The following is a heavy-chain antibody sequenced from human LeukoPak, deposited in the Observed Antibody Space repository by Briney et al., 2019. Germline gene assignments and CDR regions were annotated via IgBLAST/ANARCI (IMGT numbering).Heavy chain of an antibody. Sequence: PSETLSLTCTVSGGSISSYYWSWIRQPPGKELEWIGYIYYSGSTNYNPSLKSRVTISVDTSKNQFSLKLSSVTAADTAVYYCARRVATVTTLLPDNWFDPWGQGTLVTVSS. J-gene: IGHJ5*02. CDR3: ARRVATVTTLLPDNWFDP. CDR2: IYYSGST. CDR1: GGSISSYY. D-gene: IGHD4-17*01. V-gene: IGHV4-59*08.